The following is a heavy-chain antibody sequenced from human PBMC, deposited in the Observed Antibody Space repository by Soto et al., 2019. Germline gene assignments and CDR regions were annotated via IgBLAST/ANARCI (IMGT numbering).Heavy chain of an antibody. CDR1: GFTFTSYW. CDR2: ISSDGTTT. Sequence: GWSLRLSCAASGFTFTSYWMHWVRQAPGEGLVWVSRISSDGTTTSYADSVKGRFTISRDNAKNTLYLQMNSLRAEETAVYYCATSRTFDYWGQGTLVTVSS. D-gene: IGHD6-13*01. CDR3: ATSRTFDY. J-gene: IGHJ4*02. V-gene: IGHV3-74*01.